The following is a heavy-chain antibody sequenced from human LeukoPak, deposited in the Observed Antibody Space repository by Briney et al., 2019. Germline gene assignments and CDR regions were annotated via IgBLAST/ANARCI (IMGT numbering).Heavy chain of an antibody. J-gene: IGHJ4*02. V-gene: IGHV3-23*01. D-gene: IGHD6-19*01. CDR3: AKDREVAGPFDY. Sequence: GGSLRLSRAASEFTFSSYNMNWVRQAPGKGLEWVSAISGSGGSTYYADSVKGRFTISRDNSKNTLYLQMNSLRAEDTAVYYCAKDREVAGPFDYWGQGTLVTVSS. CDR1: EFTFSSYN. CDR2: ISGSGGST.